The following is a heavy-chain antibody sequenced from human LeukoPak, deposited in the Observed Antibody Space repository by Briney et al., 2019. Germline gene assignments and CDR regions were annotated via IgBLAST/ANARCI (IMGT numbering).Heavy chain of an antibody. D-gene: IGHD5-24*01. CDR3: ARHRSGWLQSSFDY. Sequence: PSETLSVTCTVSGGSISSSSSYWGWIRQPPGKGLEWIGSIYYSGSNFDNPALKSRVTISVDTSKNQFSLKLSSVTAADTAVYYCARHRSGWLQSSFDYWGQGTLVTVSS. CDR1: GGSISSSSSY. J-gene: IGHJ4*02. V-gene: IGHV4-39*01. CDR2: IYYSGSN.